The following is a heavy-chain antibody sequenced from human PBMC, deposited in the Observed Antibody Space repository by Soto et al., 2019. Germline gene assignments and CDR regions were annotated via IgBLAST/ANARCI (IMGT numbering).Heavy chain of an antibody. CDR3: AGTVMDYYGMDV. CDR1: GFTFSDYY. CDR2: ISSSSSYT. V-gene: IGHV3-11*06. Sequence: PGGSLRLSCAASGFTFSDYYMSWIRQAPGKGLEWVSYISSSSSYTNYADSVKGRFTISRDNAKSSLYLQMNSLRAEDTAVYYCAGTVMDYYGMDVWGQGTTVTVSS. D-gene: IGHD2-8*02. J-gene: IGHJ6*02.